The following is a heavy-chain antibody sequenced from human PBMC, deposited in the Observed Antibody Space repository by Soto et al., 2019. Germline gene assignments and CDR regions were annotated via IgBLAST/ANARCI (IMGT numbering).Heavy chain of an antibody. J-gene: IGHJ6*02. V-gene: IGHV1-18*01. CDR3: ARDLEGYCISTSCSTPYYYYGMDV. CDR1: GYTFTSYG. CDR2: ISAYNGNT. Sequence: ASVKVSCKASGYTFTSYGISWVRQAPGQGLEWMGWISAYNGNTNYAQKLQGRVTMTTDTSTSTAYMELRSLRSDDTAVYYCARDLEGYCISTSCSTPYYYYGMDVWGQGTTVTVSS. D-gene: IGHD2-2*02.